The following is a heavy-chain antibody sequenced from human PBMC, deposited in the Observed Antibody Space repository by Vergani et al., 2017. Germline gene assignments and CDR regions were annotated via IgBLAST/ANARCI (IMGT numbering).Heavy chain of an antibody. CDR1: GFTSAGYA. V-gene: IGHV3-9*02. CDR3: AKDLGTSSGGGWFDP. Sequence: EVQLEESGGGLVLPGRSLRLSCVASGFTSAGYAMHWVRQAPGKGLEWVSGISWNCNSIAYADSLKGRFTISRDNAKNYLYLQMNSLRAEDTALYYCAKDLGTSSGGGWFDPWGQGTLVTVSS. CDR2: ISWNCNSI. J-gene: IGHJ5*02. D-gene: IGHD6-6*01.